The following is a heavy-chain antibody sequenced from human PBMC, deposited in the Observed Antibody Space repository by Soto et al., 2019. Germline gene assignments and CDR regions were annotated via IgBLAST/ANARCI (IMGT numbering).Heavy chain of an antibody. D-gene: IGHD1-26*01. CDR1: GGSISSSSYY. V-gene: IGHV4-39*01. CDR3: ARHGTLLIDY. Sequence: PSETLSLTCTVSGGSISSSSYYWGWIRQPPGKGLEWIGSIYYSGSTYYNPSLKSRVTISVDTSKNQFSLKLNSVTAADTAVYYCARHGTLLIDYWGQGTLVTVSS. CDR2: IYYSGST. J-gene: IGHJ4*02.